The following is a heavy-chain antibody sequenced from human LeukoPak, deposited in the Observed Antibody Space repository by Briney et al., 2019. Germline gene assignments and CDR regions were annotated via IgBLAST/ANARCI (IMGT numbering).Heavy chain of an antibody. Sequence: GGSLRLSCAASGFTFSSYGMHWVRQAPGKGLEWVAVISYDGSNKYYADSVKGRFTISRDDSKNTLYLQMNSLRAEDTAVYYCAKGETWAFDYWGQGTLVTVSS. J-gene: IGHJ4*02. V-gene: IGHV3-30*18. CDR3: AKGETWAFDY. CDR2: ISYDGSNK. D-gene: IGHD1-26*01. CDR1: GFTFSSYG.